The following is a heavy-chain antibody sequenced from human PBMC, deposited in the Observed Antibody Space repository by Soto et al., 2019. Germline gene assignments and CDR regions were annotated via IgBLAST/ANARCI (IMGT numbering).Heavy chain of an antibody. J-gene: IGHJ4*02. V-gene: IGHV3-49*03. CDR3: TRDQDSLRFLEWLPMGFDY. D-gene: IGHD3-3*01. CDR2: IRSKAYGGTT. Sequence: PGGSLRLSCTASGFTFGDYAMSWFRQAPGKGLEWVGFIRSKAYGGTTEYAASVKGRFTISRDDSKRIAYLQMKSLKTEDTAVYYCTRDQDSLRFLEWLPMGFDYWGQGTLVTVSS. CDR1: GFTFGDYA.